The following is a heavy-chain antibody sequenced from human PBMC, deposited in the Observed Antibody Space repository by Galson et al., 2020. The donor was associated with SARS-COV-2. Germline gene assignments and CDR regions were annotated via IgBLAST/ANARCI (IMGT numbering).Heavy chain of an antibody. CDR1: RSTLSSYG. CDR2: IPHDGGNK. V-gene: IGHV3-30*02. CDR3: AKGAPRTRLYDSSGYFRYYFDY. Sequence: TGGSLRLSCAASRSTLSSYGTHWVRQAPDKGLEWEAFIPHDGGNKYYADSVKGRFTISRDNSKNTLYLQMNSLRPEDTGVFYCAKGAPRTRLYDSSGYFRYYFDYWGQGTLVTVSS. D-gene: IGHD3-22*01. J-gene: IGHJ4*02.